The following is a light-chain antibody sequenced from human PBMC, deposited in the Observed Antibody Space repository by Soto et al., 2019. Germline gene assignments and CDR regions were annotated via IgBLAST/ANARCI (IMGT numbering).Light chain of an antibody. Sequence: DIQMTQSPSSLSASVGDRVTITCRASQGISNYLAWYQQKPGKVPKLLIYAASHLQSGVPSRFSGRGSGTDFTLTISSLQTEDVASYYCQKYNSAPKTFDKGTKVEIK. CDR3: QKYNSAPKT. CDR1: QGISNY. V-gene: IGKV1-27*01. CDR2: AAS. J-gene: IGKJ1*01.